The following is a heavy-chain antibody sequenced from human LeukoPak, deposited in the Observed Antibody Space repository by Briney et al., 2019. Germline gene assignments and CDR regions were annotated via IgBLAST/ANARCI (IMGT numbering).Heavy chain of an antibody. D-gene: IGHD3-10*01. CDR1: GGSISSYY. J-gene: IGHJ6*02. V-gene: IGHV4-59*08. Sequence: SETLSLTCTVSGGSISSYYWGWIRQPPGKGLEWIGYIYYSGSTNYNPSLKSRVTISVDTSKNQFSLKLSSVTAADTAVYYCARQVWDYYGSGSYRRAFYYYGMDVWGQGTTVTVSS. CDR2: IYYSGST. CDR3: ARQVWDYYGSGSYRRAFYYYGMDV.